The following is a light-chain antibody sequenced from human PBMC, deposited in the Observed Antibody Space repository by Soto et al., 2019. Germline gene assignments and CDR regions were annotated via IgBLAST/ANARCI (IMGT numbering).Light chain of an antibody. CDR2: GES. CDR3: QLPIT. V-gene: IGKV3-20*01. J-gene: IGKJ5*01. Sequence: EIVLTQSPGTLSLSPGEIATLSCRASQSVSSSYLAWYQQKPGHAPRLLIYGESRRDTGIQDRFSGSGSWTDFPLTISRLAPEDFAVYYRQLPITFGQGTRLEI. CDR1: QSVSSSY.